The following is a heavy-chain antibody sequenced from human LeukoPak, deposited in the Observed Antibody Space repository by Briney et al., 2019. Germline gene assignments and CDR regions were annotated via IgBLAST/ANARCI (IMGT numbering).Heavy chain of an antibody. Sequence: SQTLSLTWVIYGDSVSSNLATWNWIRQSPSRGLEWLGRTYYRSKWSNDYAVSVHSRLPINPDTSKNPFSLRPRFVTPEDTALYFCARALGVVFDYWGQGTLVTVSS. J-gene: IGHJ4*02. D-gene: IGHD2-8*01. CDR3: ARALGVVFDY. V-gene: IGHV6-1*01. CDR2: TYYRSKWSN. CDR1: GDSVSSNLAT.